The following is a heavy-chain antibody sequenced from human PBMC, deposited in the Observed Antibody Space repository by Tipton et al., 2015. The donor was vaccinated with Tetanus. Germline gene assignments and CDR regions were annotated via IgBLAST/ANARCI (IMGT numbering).Heavy chain of an antibody. CDR3: ARLPKHYSASGST. CDR2: IYPGDSDA. D-gene: IGHD3-10*01. V-gene: IGHV5-51*01. CDR1: GHNSRSYW. J-gene: IGHJ5*02. Sequence: QLVQSGAEVKKPGESLRISCKVSGHNSRSYWISWVRQMPGKGLEWMGIIYPGDSDATYNPSFQGQVIISADKSISTAYLQWTSLRPSDTAIYFCARLPKHYSASGSTWGQGALVIVSS.